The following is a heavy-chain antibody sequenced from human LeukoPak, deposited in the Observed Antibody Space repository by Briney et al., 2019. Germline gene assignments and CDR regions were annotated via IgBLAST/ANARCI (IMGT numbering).Heavy chain of an antibody. CDR3: AKDGRGLAANHRNNWFDP. CDR2: ISYDGSNK. Sequence: GGSLRLSCAASGFTFNSYGMHWVRQAPGKGLEWVAVISYDGSNKYYADSVKGRFTLSRDNSKNTLYLQMNSLRAEDTAVYYCAKDGRGLAANHRNNWFDPWGQGTLVTVSS. CDR1: GFTFNSYG. D-gene: IGHD1-14*01. J-gene: IGHJ5*02. V-gene: IGHV3-30*18.